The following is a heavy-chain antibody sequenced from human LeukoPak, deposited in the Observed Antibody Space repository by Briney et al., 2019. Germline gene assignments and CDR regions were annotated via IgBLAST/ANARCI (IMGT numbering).Heavy chain of an antibody. CDR3: AKDQAYRIAVAGTLGEDY. CDR1: GFTFSSYS. CDR2: ISSGSKYI. J-gene: IGHJ4*02. V-gene: IGHV3-21*04. D-gene: IGHD6-19*01. Sequence: GGSLRLSCAASGFTFSSYSMNWVRQAPGKGREWVSSISSGSKYIYNADSVKGRFTISRDNAKNSLYLQMNSLRAEDTAVYYCAKDQAYRIAVAGTLGEDYWGQGTLVTVSS.